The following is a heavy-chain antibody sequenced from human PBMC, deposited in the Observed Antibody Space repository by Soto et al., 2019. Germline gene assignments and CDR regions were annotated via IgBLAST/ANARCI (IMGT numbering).Heavy chain of an antibody. D-gene: IGHD2-2*01. Sequence: QVQLVQSGAEVKKPGASVKVSCKASGYTFTSYDINWVRQATGKGLEWMGWMNPNSGNTGYAQKFKGRVTMTRNNSISTAYMELSSLRSDDTAVYYCARGQPRFSDYYMDVWGKGTTVTVSS. CDR1: GYTFTSYD. J-gene: IGHJ6*03. CDR3: ARGQPRFSDYYMDV. V-gene: IGHV1-8*01. CDR2: MNPNSGNT.